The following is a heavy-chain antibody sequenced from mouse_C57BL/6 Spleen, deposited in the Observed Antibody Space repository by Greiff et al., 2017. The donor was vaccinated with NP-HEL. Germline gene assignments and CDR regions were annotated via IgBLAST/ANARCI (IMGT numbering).Heavy chain of an antibody. D-gene: IGHD1-1*01. V-gene: IGHV1-7*01. CDR3: ARGYYGSSYWFAY. CDR2: INPSSGYT. CDR1: GYTFTSYW. Sequence: QVQLKESGAELAKPGASVKLSCKASGYTFTSYWMHWVKQRPGQGLEWIGYINPSSGYTKYNQKFKDKATLTADKSSSTAYMQLSSLTYEDSAVYYCARGYYGSSYWFAYWGQGTLVTVSA. J-gene: IGHJ3*01.